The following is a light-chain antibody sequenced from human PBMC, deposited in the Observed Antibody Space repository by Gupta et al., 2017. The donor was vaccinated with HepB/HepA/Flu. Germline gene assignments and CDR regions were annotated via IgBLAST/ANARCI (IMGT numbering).Light chain of an antibody. CDR1: SSDVGGYNL. Sequence: QSALTQPASGSASPGQSITISCTGTSSDVGGYNLVSWYQHHPGKAPKLIIFEVSKWPSGVSHRFSGSKSGNTASLTISGLQAEDEADYFCCSYEASNTYVFGTGTKVTVL. V-gene: IGLV2-23*02. J-gene: IGLJ1*01. CDR2: EVS. CDR3: CSYEASNTYV.